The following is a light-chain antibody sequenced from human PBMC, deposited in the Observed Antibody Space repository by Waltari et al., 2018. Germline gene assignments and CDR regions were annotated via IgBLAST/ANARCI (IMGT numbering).Light chain of an antibody. CDR1: QSVSSY. Sequence: EIVLTQSPATLSLSPGSRATLPCRASQSVSSYLAWYQQKPGQAPRLLIYDASNRATGIPARFSGSGSWTDFTLTISSLEPEDFAVYYCQQRSNWPPITFGQGTRLEIK. V-gene: IGKV3-11*01. J-gene: IGKJ5*01. CDR3: QQRSNWPPIT. CDR2: DAS.